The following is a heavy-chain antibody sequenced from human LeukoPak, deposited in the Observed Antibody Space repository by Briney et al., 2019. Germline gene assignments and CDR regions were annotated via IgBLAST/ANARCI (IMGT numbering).Heavy chain of an antibody. J-gene: IGHJ5*02. CDR3: ARDVWQQLDRHNWFDP. CDR1: GGTFSSYA. D-gene: IGHD6-13*01. V-gene: IGHV1-69*13. CDR2: IFPIFGTA. Sequence: EASVKVSCKASGGTFSSYAISWVRQAPGQGLEWMGGIFPIFGTANNAQKFQGRVTITADESTSTAYMELSSLRSEDTAVYYCARDVWQQLDRHNWFDPWGQGTLVTVSS.